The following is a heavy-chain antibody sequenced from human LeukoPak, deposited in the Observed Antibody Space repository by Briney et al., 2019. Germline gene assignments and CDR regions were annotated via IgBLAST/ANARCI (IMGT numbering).Heavy chain of an antibody. CDR1: GGSISTYY. Sequence: SETLSLTCTLSGGSISTYYWSWIRQPPGKGLEWIGEINHSGGTNYNPSLKSRVTISVDTSKNQFSLKLSSVTAADTAVYYCARRIQDFDYWGQGTLVTVSS. D-gene: IGHD5-18*01. J-gene: IGHJ4*02. CDR3: ARRIQDFDY. CDR2: INHSGGT. V-gene: IGHV4-34*01.